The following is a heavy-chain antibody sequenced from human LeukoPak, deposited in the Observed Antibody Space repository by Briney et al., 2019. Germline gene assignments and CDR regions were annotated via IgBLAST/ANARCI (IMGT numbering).Heavy chain of an antibody. D-gene: IGHD3-10*01. J-gene: IGHJ5*02. CDR2: IIPFFGTA. CDR3: ARVFPPINGYGSGSYSFLGSLDP. Sequence: GASVKVSCKASGGTFSSYVIIWVRQAPGQGLEWMGGIIPFFGTANYAQKFQGRVTITAYESTSTAYMELSSLRSEDTAVYYRARVFPPINGYGSGSYSFLGSLDPWGQGTLVTVSS. CDR1: GGTFSSYV. V-gene: IGHV1-69*13.